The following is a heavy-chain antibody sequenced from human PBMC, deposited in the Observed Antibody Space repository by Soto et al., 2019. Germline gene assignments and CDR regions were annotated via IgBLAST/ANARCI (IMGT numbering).Heavy chain of an antibody. Sequence: EVQLVESGGGLVQPGESLRLSCAASGFTFTTYWMTLVRQAPGKGLEWVANIKQDGSEKLYVGSVRGRFTISRDNAKNSMYLQMNSLRAEDTAVYYWAGRSSGRLTSACARLDWWGQGTPVTVSS. CDR3: AGRSSGRLTSACARLDW. J-gene: IGHJ4*02. D-gene: IGHD2-15*01. V-gene: IGHV3-7*03. CDR1: GFTFTTYW. CDR2: IKQDGSEK.